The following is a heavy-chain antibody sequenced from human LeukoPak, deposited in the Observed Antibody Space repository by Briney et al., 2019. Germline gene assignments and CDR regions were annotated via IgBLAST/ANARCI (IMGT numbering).Heavy chain of an antibody. CDR2: TYYRSKWFN. Sequence: SQTLSLTCAISGDSVSSNSAAWNWIRQSPSRGLEWLGRTYYRSKWFNDYAVSVKSRITINPDTSKNQFSLQLNSVTPEDTAVYYCARDSSSSWYLHYYGMDVWGQGTTVTVSS. CDR3: ARDSSSSWYLHYYGMDV. J-gene: IGHJ6*02. D-gene: IGHD6-13*01. CDR1: GDSVSSNSAA. V-gene: IGHV6-1*01.